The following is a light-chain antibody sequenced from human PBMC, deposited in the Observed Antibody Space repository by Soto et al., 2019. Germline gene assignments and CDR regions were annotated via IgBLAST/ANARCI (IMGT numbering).Light chain of an antibody. Sequence: EIVMTQSPAPRSVSPGGRATLSCRASQSISDTLAWYQQKPGQAPRLLIYGASSRATGIPDRFSGSGSGTDFTLTIRRLEPEDFAVYFCHQYGKSPRTFGQGTKVDIK. V-gene: IGKV3-20*01. CDR3: HQYGKSPRT. CDR1: QSISDT. CDR2: GAS. J-gene: IGKJ1*01.